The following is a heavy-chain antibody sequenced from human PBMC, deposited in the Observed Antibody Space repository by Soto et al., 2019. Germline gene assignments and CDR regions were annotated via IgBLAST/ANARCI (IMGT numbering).Heavy chain of an antibody. CDR2: IYYSGST. J-gene: IGHJ4*02. CDR1: GGSISSSSYY. D-gene: IGHD2-21*02. Sequence: ASETLSLTCTVSGGSISSSSYYWGWIRQPPGKGLEWIGSIYYSGSTYYNPSLKSRVTISVDTSKNQFSLKLSSVTAADTAVYYCATQPAHPSPTYCGGDCYAGNDYWGQGTPVTVSS. CDR3: ATQPAHPSPTYCGGDCYAGNDY. V-gene: IGHV4-39*01.